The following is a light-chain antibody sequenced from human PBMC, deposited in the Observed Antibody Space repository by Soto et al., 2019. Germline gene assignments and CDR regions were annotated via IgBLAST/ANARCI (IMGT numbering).Light chain of an antibody. Sequence: EIVFKQFSGNLSLSPGGRATLSCRASQSVTSNYLAWYQQKRRQAPRLLIHGASSRATGIPDRFSGSGSGTDFTLTISRLEPEDFAVYYCQQYGTSPRTFGQGTKVDI. CDR3: QQYGTSPRT. V-gene: IGKV3-20*01. CDR2: GAS. J-gene: IGKJ1*01. CDR1: QSVTSNY.